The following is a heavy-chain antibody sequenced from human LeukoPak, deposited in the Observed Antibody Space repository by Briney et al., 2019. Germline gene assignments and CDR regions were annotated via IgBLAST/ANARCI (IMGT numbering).Heavy chain of an antibody. J-gene: IGHJ4*02. CDR2: INSNSGDT. V-gene: IGHV1-2*02. D-gene: IGHD2-2*01. CDR3: ARESYCSTPSCSHDY. Sequence: GASVKVSCKASGYTFTSYGISWVRQAPGQGLEWMGWINSNSGDTNYAQNFQGRVTMTRDTSISTAYLELSRLRSDDTAVYYCARESYCSTPSCSHDYWGQGTLVTVSS. CDR1: GYTFTSYG.